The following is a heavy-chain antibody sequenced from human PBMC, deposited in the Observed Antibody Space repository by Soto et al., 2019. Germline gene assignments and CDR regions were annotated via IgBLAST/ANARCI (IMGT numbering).Heavy chain of an antibody. J-gene: IGHJ4*02. CDR2: IYYSGST. Sequence: SETLSLTCTVSSGSISSGSYYWDWIRQPPGKGLEWIGNIYYSGSTSYNPSLKSRLTISVDTSKNQFSLRLTSVTAADTAVYYCAREDSSGYKLFDYWGQGTLVTVSS. V-gene: IGHV4-39*07. CDR3: AREDSSGYKLFDY. CDR1: SGSISSGSYY. D-gene: IGHD3-22*01.